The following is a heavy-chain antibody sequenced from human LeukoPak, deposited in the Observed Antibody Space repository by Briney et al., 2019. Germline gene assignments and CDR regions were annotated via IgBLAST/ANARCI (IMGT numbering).Heavy chain of an antibody. CDR2: IRYDGSNK. D-gene: IGHD3-22*01. V-gene: IGHV3-30*02. J-gene: IGHJ4*02. Sequence: GGSLRLSCAASGFGFSSYGMHWVRQAPGKGLEWVAFIRYDGSNKYYADSVKGRFTISRDNSKNTLYLQMNSLRAEDTAVYYCAKANYYDSSGYYYGVNYWGQGTLVTVSS. CDR3: AKANYYDSSGYYYGVNY. CDR1: GFGFSSYG.